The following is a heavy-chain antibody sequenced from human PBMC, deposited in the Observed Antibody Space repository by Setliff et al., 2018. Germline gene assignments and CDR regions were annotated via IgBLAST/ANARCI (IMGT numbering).Heavy chain of an antibody. CDR1: GGSFSGYY. J-gene: IGHJ6*03. Sequence: SETLSLTCAVYGGSFSGYYWSWIRQPPGKGLEWIGEINHSGSTNYNPSLKSRVTISVDTSKNQFSLKLSSVTAADTAVYYCARGVYYGYYYYMDVWGKGTTVTVSS. V-gene: IGHV4-34*01. CDR2: INHSGST. CDR3: ARGVYYGYYYYMDV. D-gene: IGHD3-16*01.